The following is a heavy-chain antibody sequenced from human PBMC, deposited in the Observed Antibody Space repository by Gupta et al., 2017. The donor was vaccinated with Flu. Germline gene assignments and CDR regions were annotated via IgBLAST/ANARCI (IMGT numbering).Heavy chain of an antibody. CDR3: ARGHWDN. V-gene: IGHV3-48*03. Sequence: EVLLVDYGGALVQPGGPLRLSCAASGFDFNSYDMRWVRQAPGGGLEWVAIISSSAATYYTDPVRGRFTISRDNANNLLYLQMSSLRGEDTAVYYCARGHWDNWGQGTLVTVSS. CDR2: ISSSAAT. CDR1: GFDFNSYD. J-gene: IGHJ4*02.